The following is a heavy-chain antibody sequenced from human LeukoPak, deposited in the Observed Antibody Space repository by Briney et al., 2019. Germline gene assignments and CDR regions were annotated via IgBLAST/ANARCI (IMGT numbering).Heavy chain of an antibody. V-gene: IGHV1-69*05. CDR1: GGTFSSYA. J-gene: IGHJ4*02. Sequence: GSSVKVSCKASGGTFSSYAISWVRQAPGQGLEWMGGIIPIFGTANYAQKFQGRVTITTDESTSTAYMELSSLRSKDTAVYYCASGSSSSDYFDYWGQGTLVTVSS. D-gene: IGHD6-6*01. CDR2: IIPIFGTA. CDR3: ASGSSSSDYFDY.